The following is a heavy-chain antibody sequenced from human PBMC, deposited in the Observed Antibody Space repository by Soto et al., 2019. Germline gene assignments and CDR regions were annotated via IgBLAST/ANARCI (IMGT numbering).Heavy chain of an antibody. CDR3: ARQRTSVVTQAYLAV. J-gene: IGHJ4*02. CDR2: IYYSEST. D-gene: IGHD2-21*02. V-gene: IGHV4-39*01. Sequence: SGSLSLSCAATGDTFSSRGYYWGWKRQPPGKGLEWIGRIYYSESTYNNSSLRRRASTSIDTTKDQFSQKHSSGADADTALYFCARQRTSVVTQAYLAVWGPGSLVTVS. CDR1: GDTFSSRGYY.